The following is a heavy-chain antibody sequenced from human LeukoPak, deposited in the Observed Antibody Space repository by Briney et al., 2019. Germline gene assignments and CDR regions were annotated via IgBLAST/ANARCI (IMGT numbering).Heavy chain of an antibody. CDR2: INPNRGGT. V-gene: IGHV1-2*06. Sequence: ASVKVSCKASGYTFTGHYMHWVRQAPGQGLEWMGRINPNRGGTNYAQKFQGRVTMTRDTSISTAYMELSRLRSDDTAVYYCARSRGPRTTVTTTGYWGQGTLVTVSS. CDR1: GYTFTGHY. J-gene: IGHJ4*02. CDR3: ARSRGPRTTVTTTGY. D-gene: IGHD4-17*01.